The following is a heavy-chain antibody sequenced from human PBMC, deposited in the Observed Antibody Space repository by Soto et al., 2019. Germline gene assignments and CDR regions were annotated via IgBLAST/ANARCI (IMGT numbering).Heavy chain of an antibody. Sequence: GASVKVSCKASGGTFSRYAVSCVRQAPGQGLEWMGGIIPGLGTINYAQKFQGRVTITADESTSTAYMELSSLRSEDTAVYYCARDGLIRGAIIGNFDYWGQGTLVTVSS. V-gene: IGHV1-69*13. CDR1: GGTFSRYA. J-gene: IGHJ4*02. CDR2: IIPGLGTI. CDR3: ARDGLIRGAIIGNFDY. D-gene: IGHD3-10*01.